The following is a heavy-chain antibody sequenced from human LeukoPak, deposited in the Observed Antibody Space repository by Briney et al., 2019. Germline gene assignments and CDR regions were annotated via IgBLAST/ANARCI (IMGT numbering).Heavy chain of an antibody. CDR2: INPNSGGT. V-gene: IGHV1-2*02. D-gene: IGHD3-3*01. J-gene: IGHJ3*02. Sequence: ASVKVSCKASGYTFTGYYMHWVRQAPGQGLEWMGWINPNSGGTNYAQKFQGRVTMTRDTSISTAYMELSRLRSDDTAVYYRAVPRVGVGAFDIWGQGTMVTVSS. CDR3: AVPRVGVGAFDI. CDR1: GYTFTGYY.